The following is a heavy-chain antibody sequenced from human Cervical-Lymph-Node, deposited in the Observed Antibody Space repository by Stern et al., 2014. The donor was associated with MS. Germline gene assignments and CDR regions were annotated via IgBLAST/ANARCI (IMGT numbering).Heavy chain of an antibody. D-gene: IGHD6-13*01. V-gene: IGHV1-2*06. CDR2: IHPNRGGT. CDR1: GYIFTAYY. Sequence: QVQLVQSGAEVKKPGASVKVSCRASGYIFTAYYIHWVRQAPGQGLEWMGRIHPNRGGTIYAQKFQGRVTMTRDTSISTAYMEMSRLRSDDTAVYYCARDNAGHDMDVWGQGTTVTVSS. CDR3: ARDNAGHDMDV. J-gene: IGHJ6*02.